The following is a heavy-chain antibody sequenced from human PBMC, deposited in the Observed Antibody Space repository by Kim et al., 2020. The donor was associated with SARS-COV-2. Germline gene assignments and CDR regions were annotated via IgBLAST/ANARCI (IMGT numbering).Heavy chain of an antibody. CDR1: GFTFSSYS. D-gene: IGHD6-13*01. Sequence: GGSLRLSCAASGFTFSSYSMNWVRQAPGKGLEWVSSISSSSSYIYYADSVKGRFTISRDNAKNSLYLQMNSLRAEDTAVYYCARDRSGLYIALIRYFDLWGRGTLVTVSS. CDR2: ISSSSSYI. V-gene: IGHV3-21*01. J-gene: IGHJ2*01. CDR3: ARDRSGLYIALIRYFDL.